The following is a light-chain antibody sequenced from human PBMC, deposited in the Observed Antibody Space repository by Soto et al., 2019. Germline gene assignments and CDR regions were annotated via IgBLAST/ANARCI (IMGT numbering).Light chain of an antibody. CDR3: QQYSTYPWV. J-gene: IGKJ1*01. V-gene: IGKV1-5*03. CDR2: RTS. CDR1: QSISSW. Sequence: DIQMTQSPSTLSASVGDRVAITCRASQSISSWLAWYQQKPGKTPKLLIYRTSSLESGVRSRFSGSGSGTEFTLTISSLQPDDFATYYCQQYSTYPWVFGQGTKVEVK.